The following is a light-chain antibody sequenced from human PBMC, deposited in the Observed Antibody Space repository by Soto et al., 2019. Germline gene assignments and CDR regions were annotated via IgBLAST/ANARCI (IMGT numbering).Light chain of an antibody. CDR2: KAS. CDR3: QHYNSYSDA. CDR1: QTISSW. Sequence: DIQMTQSPSTLSGSVGDRVTITCRASQTISSWLAWYQQKPGKAPKLLIYKASTLKSGVPSRFSGSGSGTEFTLTISSRQPDDFATDDCQHYNSYSDAFGQGTKVELK. J-gene: IGKJ1*01. V-gene: IGKV1-5*03.